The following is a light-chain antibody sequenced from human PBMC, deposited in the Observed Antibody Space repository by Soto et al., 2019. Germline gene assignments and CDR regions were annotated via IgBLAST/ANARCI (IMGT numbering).Light chain of an antibody. V-gene: IGLV2-14*01. Sequence: QSALTQPASVSGSPGQSITISCTGTSSDPGGYKYVSWYQQHPGKAPKPMIYDDNNRPTGISNRFSGSKSGNTASLTISGLQAEDEADYYCSSYTNSSTLVFGGGTKLTVL. J-gene: IGLJ2*01. CDR3: SSYTNSSTLV. CDR2: DDN. CDR1: SSDPGGYKY.